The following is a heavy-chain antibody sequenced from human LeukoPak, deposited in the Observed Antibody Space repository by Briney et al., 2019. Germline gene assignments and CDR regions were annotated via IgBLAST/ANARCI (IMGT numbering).Heavy chain of an antibody. Sequence: SETLSLTCTVSGGSISSYYWSWIRQPPGKGLDWIGYIYYSGSTHYNPSLKSRATISVDTSKNQFSLNLSYVTAADTAVYYCARGSYFYDSSGYDYYFDYWGQGTLVSVSS. CDR1: GGSISSYY. D-gene: IGHD3-22*01. CDR2: IYYSGST. V-gene: IGHV4-59*01. CDR3: ARGSYFYDSSGYDYYFDY. J-gene: IGHJ4*02.